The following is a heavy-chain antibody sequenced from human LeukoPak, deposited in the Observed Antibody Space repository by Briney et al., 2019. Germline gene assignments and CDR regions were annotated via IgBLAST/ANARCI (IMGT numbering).Heavy chain of an antibody. CDR3: ARGGRNTIFGVVMDNWFDP. CDR2: IIPIFGTA. CDR1: GGTFSSYA. J-gene: IGHJ5*02. D-gene: IGHD3-3*01. Sequence: SVKVSCKASGGTFSSYAISWVRQAPGQGLEWMGGIIPIFGTANYAQKFQGRVTITTDESTSTAYMELSSLGSEDTAVYYCARGGRNTIFGVVMDNWFDPWGQGTLVTVSS. V-gene: IGHV1-69*05.